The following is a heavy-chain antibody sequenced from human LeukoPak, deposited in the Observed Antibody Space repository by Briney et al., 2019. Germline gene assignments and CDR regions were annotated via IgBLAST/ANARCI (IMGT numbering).Heavy chain of an antibody. CDR2: IWYDGSSQ. J-gene: IGHJ6*03. V-gene: IGHV3-33*01. CDR1: GFTFSSYS. CDR3: ATDYCSGGSCYSYTYYYYMDD. Sequence: PGRSLRLSCAASGFTFSSYSMHWVRQAPGKGLEWLAVIWYDGSSQYYADSVRGRFTISRDNSNNTLHLQMNSLGAEDTAVYYCATDYCSGGSCYSYTYYYYMDDWGKGTTVTVSS. D-gene: IGHD2-15*01.